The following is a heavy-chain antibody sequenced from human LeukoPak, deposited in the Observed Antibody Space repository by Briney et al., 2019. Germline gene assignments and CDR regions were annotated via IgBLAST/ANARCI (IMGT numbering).Heavy chain of an antibody. CDR2: IYHSGST. Sequence: SETLSLTCAVSGYSISSGYYWGWIRQPPGKGLEWIGSIYHSGSTYYNPYLKSRVTISVDTSKNQFSLKLSSVTAADTAVYYCASYSSGSYLYYWGQGTLVTVSS. V-gene: IGHV4-38-2*01. CDR3: ASYSSGSYLYY. J-gene: IGHJ4*02. D-gene: IGHD3-10*01. CDR1: GYSISSGYY.